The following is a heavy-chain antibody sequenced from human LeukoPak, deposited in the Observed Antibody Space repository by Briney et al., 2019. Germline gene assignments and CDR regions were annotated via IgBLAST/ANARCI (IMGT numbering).Heavy chain of an antibody. J-gene: IGHJ4*02. CDR2: IKQDGSEK. CDR1: GFTFSSYW. CDR3: ARDLSGVTGYTYGRGIDY. D-gene: IGHD5-18*01. Sequence: GGSLRLSCAASGFTFSSYWMSWVRQAPGKGLEWVANIKQDGSEKYYVDSVKGRFTISRDNAKTSLYLQMNSLRAEDTAVYYCARDLSGVTGYTYGRGIDYWGQGTLVTVSS. V-gene: IGHV3-7*01.